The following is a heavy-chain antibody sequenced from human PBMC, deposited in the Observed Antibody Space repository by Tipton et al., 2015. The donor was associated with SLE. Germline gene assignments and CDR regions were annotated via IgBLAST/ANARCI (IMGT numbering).Heavy chain of an antibody. D-gene: IGHD5-18*01. J-gene: IGHJ3*02. CDR2: IYYSGST. CDR3: ARQDGYSYGPGAFDI. CDR1: GGSISSSSYY. V-gene: IGHV4-39*07. Sequence: TLSLTCTVSGGSISSSSYYWGWIRQPPGKGLEWIGSIYYSGSTNYNPSLKSRVTISVDTSKNQFSLKLSSVTAADTAVYYCARQDGYSYGPGAFDIWGQGTMVTVSS.